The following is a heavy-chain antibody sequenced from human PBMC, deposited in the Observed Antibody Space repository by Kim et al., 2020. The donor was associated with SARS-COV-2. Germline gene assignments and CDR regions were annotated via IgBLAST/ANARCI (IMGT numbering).Heavy chain of an antibody. J-gene: IGHJ3*01. Sequence: SETLSLTCSVSGTSISIYDWGWIRQPPGKGLEWIGNIDYTGRTKYNPSLKSRVTISIDMSNKQFSLKLTSATAAATAVYYCARDSYTVEKSAVDGFDFWG. CDR2: IDYTGRT. CDR1: GTSISIYD. CDR3: ARDSYTVEKSAVDGFDF. D-gene: IGHD6-25*01. V-gene: IGHV4-59*01.